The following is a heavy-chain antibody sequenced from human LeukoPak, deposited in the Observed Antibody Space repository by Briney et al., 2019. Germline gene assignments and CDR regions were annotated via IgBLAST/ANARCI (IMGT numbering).Heavy chain of an antibody. J-gene: IGHJ4*02. CDR2: IYPGDSDT. Sequence: GQSLKISCKGSGYSFTNYWIGWVRKMPGKGLEWVGFIYPGDSDTRYSPSFQGQVTISADKSITTAYLQWSSLKASDTAIYYCARPGNTGTDYFQFWGQGTLVTVSS. CDR1: GYSFTNYW. D-gene: IGHD1-7*01. V-gene: IGHV5-51*01. CDR3: ARPGNTGTDYFQF.